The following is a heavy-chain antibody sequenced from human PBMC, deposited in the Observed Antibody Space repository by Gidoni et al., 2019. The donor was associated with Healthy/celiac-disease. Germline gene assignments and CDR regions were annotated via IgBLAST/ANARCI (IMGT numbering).Heavy chain of an antibody. CDR2: IIPIFGTA. Sequence: QVQLVQSGAEVKKPGSSVKVSCKASGGTFSSYAISWVRQAPGQGLEWLGGIIPIFGTANYAQKFHGRVTITADESSSTAYMELSSLRSEDTAVYYCARADGKGVYYYYYGMDVWGQGTTVTVSS. J-gene: IGHJ6*02. CDR1: GGTFSSYA. CDR3: ARADGKGVYYYYYGMDV. D-gene: IGHD1-26*01. V-gene: IGHV1-69*01.